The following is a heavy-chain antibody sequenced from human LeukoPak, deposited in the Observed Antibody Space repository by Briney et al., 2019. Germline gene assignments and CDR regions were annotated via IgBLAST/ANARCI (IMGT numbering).Heavy chain of an antibody. V-gene: IGHV1-2*02. D-gene: IGHD5-12*01. Sequence: ASVKVSCKASGYTFTGYYMHWVRQAPGQGLEWMGWINPHSGGTNYAQKFQGRVTMTRDTSISTAYMELSRLRSDDTAVYYCARERLDIVATIDYWGQGTLVTVSS. CDR1: GYTFTGYY. J-gene: IGHJ4*02. CDR2: INPHSGGT. CDR3: ARERLDIVATIDY.